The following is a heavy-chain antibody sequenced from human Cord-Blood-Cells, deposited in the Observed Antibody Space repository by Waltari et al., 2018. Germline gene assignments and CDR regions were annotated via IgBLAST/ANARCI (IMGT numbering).Heavy chain of an antibody. CDR1: GGSFSGYY. Sequence: QVQLQQWGAGLLKPSETLSLPCAVYGGSFSGYYCSWIRPPPGTGLEWIGEINHSGSTNYNPSLKSRVTISVDTSKNQFSLKLSSVTAADTAVYYCARGHGELLSSTSCFDYWGQGTLVTVSS. CDR2: INHSGST. J-gene: IGHJ4*02. D-gene: IGHD2-2*01. CDR3: ARGHGELLSSTSCFDY. V-gene: IGHV4-34*01.